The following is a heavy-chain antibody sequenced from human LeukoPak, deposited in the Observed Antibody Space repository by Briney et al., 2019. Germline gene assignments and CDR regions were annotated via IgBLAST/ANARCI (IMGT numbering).Heavy chain of an antibody. CDR2: ISGSSSTI. CDR3: AKDRGSKEITPVDY. Sequence: GGSLRLSCAASGFTFSSYSMNWVRQAPGKGLEWVSYISGSSSTIYYADSVKGRFTISRDNSKNTLYLQMNSLRAEDTAVYYCAKDRGSKEITPVDYWGQGTLVTVSS. CDR1: GFTFSSYS. D-gene: IGHD4-23*01. V-gene: IGHV3-48*01. J-gene: IGHJ4*02.